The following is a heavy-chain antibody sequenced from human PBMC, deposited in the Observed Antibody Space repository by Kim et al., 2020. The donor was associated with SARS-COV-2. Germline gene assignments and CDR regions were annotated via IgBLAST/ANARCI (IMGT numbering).Heavy chain of an antibody. V-gene: IGHV1-58*02. D-gene: IGHD4-17*01. CDR1: GFTFTSSA. CDR2: IVVGSGNT. J-gene: IGHJ6*02. CDR3: AAGLTKVTLPSGYYYYGMDV. Sequence: SVKVSCKASGFTFTSSAMQWVRQARGQRLEWIGWIVVGSGNTNYAQKFQERVTITRDMSTSTAYMELSGLRSEDTAVYYCAAGLTKVTLPSGYYYYGMDVWGQGTTVTVSS.